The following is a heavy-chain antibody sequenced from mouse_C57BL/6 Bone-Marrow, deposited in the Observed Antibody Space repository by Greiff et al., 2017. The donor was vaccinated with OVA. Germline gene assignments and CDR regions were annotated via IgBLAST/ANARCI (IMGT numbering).Heavy chain of an antibody. CDR3: ARPGCGSSPYAMDY. CDR1: GYTFTDYY. CDR2: IYPGSGNT. V-gene: IGHV1-76*01. D-gene: IGHD1-1*01. J-gene: IGHJ4*01. Sequence: VQLQQSGAELVRPGASVKLSCKASGYTFTDYYINWVKQRPGQGLEWIARIYPGSGNTYYNEKFKGKATLTAEKSSSTAYMQLSSLTSEDSAVYFCARPGCGSSPYAMDYWGQGTSVTVSS.